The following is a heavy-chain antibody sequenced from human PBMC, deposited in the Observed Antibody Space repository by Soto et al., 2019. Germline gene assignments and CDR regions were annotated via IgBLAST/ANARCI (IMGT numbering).Heavy chain of an antibody. D-gene: IGHD3-22*01. V-gene: IGHV3-48*01. CDR1: GFTFRNYG. CDR2: IGLGSSTK. J-gene: IGHJ3*01. CDR3: ARDQLYYNDISGRPLNAFDV. Sequence: GGSLRLSCAASGFTFRNYGMNWVRQAPGKGLEWVSYIGLGSSTKYYADSVEGRFTISRDNAKNSLYLQMNSLRAEDTAVYYCARDQLYYNDISGRPLNAFDVSGQGTMVTVSS.